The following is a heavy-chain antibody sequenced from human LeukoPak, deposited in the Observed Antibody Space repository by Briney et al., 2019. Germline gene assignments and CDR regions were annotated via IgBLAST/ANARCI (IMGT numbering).Heavy chain of an antibody. J-gene: IGHJ1*01. Sequence: SETLSLTCTVSGASISSYYWSWIRQPPGKGLEWIGYIYYSGSTNYNPSLKSRVTISVDTSKNQFSLKLSSVTAADTAVYYCAGTTEYFQHWGQGTLVTVSS. V-gene: IGHV4-59*01. CDR1: GASISSYY. CDR3: AGTTEYFQH. D-gene: IGHD1-1*01. CDR2: IYYSGST.